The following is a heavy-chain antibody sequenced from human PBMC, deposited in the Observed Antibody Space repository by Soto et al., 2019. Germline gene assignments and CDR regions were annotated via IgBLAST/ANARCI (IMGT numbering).Heavy chain of an antibody. CDR3: ARDISGSIDF. Sequence: PGVSRTISLTSYVFTLRSSAIHWVRQDPGKGLEAVAFTWHDGSKKYYAESVKGRFSASRDSSNDVLYLQMDNLRDADTAIYYCARDISGSIDFWGQGTLVTVSS. V-gene: IGHV3-33*01. CDR1: VFTLRSSA. CDR2: TWHDGSKK. J-gene: IGHJ4*02. D-gene: IGHD1-26*01.